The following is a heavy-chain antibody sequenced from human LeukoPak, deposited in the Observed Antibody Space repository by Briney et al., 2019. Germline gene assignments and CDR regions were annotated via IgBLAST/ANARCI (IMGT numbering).Heavy chain of an antibody. CDR3: ARDHYYGSGSLGYYMDV. CDR2: IYSGGST. J-gene: IGHJ6*03. CDR1: GFTVSSNY. D-gene: IGHD3-10*01. V-gene: IGHV3-53*01. Sequence: GGSLRLSCAASGFTVSSNYMSWVRQAPGKGLEWVSVIYSGGSTYYADSVKGRFTISRDNSKNTLYLQMNSLRAEDTAVYYCARDHYYGSGSLGYYMDVWGKGTTVTVSS.